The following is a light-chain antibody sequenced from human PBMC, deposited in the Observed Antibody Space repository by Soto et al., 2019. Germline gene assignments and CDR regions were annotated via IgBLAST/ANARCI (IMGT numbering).Light chain of an antibody. J-gene: IGKJ4*01. CDR1: QSVNTN. V-gene: IGKV3-15*01. CDR2: GAS. CDR3: QQYKNWPPVT. Sequence: ETVMTQSPATPSVSLGERATLSCRASQSVNTNLAWYQQKPGQAPRLLIYGASIRATGVPARFSGSGSGTDFTLTISSLQPEDFAIYFCQQYKNWPPVTFGGGTKVDIK.